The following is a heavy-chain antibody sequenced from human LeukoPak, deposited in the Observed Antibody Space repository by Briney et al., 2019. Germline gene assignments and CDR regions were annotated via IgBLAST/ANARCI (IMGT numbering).Heavy chain of an antibody. J-gene: IGHJ4*02. CDR2: INQDGSEK. CDR3: ARDHVVDGLVFDY. Sequence: AGGSLRLSCAASGFTFSSHWMSWVRQAPGKGLEWVANINQDGSEKYYVDSVKGRFTISRDNTKNSLYLQMNSLRAEDTAIYYCARDHVVDGLVFDYWGQGALVTVSS. D-gene: IGHD2-15*01. V-gene: IGHV3-7*03. CDR1: GFTFSSHW.